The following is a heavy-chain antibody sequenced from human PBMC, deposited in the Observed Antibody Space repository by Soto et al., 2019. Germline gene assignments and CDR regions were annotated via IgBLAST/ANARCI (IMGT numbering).Heavy chain of an antibody. CDR3: ASFSKGGSGSYYDY. D-gene: IGHD3-10*01. V-gene: IGHV1-8*01. Sequence: ASVKVSCKASGYTFTSYDINWVRQATGQGLEWMGRMNPNSGNTGYAQKFQGRVTMTRNTSISTSYMELSSPRSEDTAVYYCASFSKGGSGSYYDYWGQGTLVTVSS. CDR2: MNPNSGNT. J-gene: IGHJ4*02. CDR1: GYTFTSYD.